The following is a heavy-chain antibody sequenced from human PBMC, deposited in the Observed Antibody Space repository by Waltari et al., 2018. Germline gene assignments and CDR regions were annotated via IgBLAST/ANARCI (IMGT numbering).Heavy chain of an antibody. D-gene: IGHD3-10*01. CDR2: INHSGST. CDR1: GGSFSGYY. J-gene: IGHJ4*02. CDR3: ARVGAGQGIDY. Sequence: QVQLQQWGAGLLKPSETLSLTCAVYGGSFSGYYWSWIRQPPGKGLEWIGEINHSGSTNYNPSLKSRVTISVDTSKNQFSLKLSSVTAADTAVYYCARVGAGQGIDYWGQGTLVTVSS. V-gene: IGHV4-34*01.